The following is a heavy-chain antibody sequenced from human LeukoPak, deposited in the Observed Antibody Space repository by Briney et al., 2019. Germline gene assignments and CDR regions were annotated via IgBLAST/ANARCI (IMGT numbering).Heavy chain of an antibody. V-gene: IGHV4-4*07. CDR1: GGSISSYY. Sequence: SETLSLTCTVSGGSISSYYWSWIRQPAGKGLEWIGRINTSGSTNYNPSLKSRVTMSVDTSKNQFSLKLSSVTAADTAVYYCARGGSSWWNFDHWGQGTLVTVSS. CDR3: ARGGSSWWNFDH. J-gene: IGHJ4*02. CDR2: INTSGST. D-gene: IGHD6-13*01.